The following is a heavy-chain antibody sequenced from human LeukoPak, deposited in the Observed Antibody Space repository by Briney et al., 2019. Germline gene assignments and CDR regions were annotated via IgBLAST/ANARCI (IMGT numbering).Heavy chain of an antibody. CDR1: GFTFSSYW. CDR3: ARDYCSGGSCYGYAFDY. CDR2: IKQDGSEK. V-gene: IGHV3-7*01. J-gene: IGHJ4*02. Sequence: GGSLRLSCAASGFTFSSYWMSWVRQAPGKGLEWVANIKQDGSEKYYVDSVKGRFTISRDNAKNSLYLQMNSLRAEDTAVYYCARDYCSGGSCYGYAFDYWGQGTLVTVSS. D-gene: IGHD2-15*01.